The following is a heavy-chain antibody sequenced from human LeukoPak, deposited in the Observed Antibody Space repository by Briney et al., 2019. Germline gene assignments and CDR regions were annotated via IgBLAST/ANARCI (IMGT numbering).Heavy chain of an antibody. J-gene: IGHJ4*02. CDR1: GYDFSKYY. CDR3: ARCTTWYSGVY. Sequence: GESLKISCQGSGYDFSKYYIGWVRQMPGGGLEWMAVFYSGNSIPTYSPSFQGQVTMSVDNSITTAYLQWSSLKASDTAMYYCARCTTWYSGVYWDQGTLVTVSS. V-gene: IGHV5-51*01. D-gene: IGHD6-13*01. CDR2: FYSGNSIP.